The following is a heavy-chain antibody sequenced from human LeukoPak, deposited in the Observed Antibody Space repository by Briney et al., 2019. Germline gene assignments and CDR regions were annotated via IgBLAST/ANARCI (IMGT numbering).Heavy chain of an antibody. CDR1: GYTFTGYY. CDR2: INPNSGGT. CDR3: ARRKGVTSLRGYFDY. V-gene: IGHV1-2*02. J-gene: IGHJ4*02. D-gene: IGHD4-17*01. Sequence: ASVKVSCKASGYTFTGYYMHWVRQAPGQGLEWMGWINPNSGGTNYAQKFQGRVTMTRDTSISTAYMELSRLRSDDTAVYYCARRKGVTSLRGYFDYWGQGTLVTVSS.